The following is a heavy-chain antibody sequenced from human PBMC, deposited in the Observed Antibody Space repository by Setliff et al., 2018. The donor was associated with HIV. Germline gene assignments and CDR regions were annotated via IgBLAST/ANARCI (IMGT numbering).Heavy chain of an antibody. CDR1: GFTLDDYA. CDR2: IGWNGGST. Sequence: GGSLRLSCAASGFTLDDYAMHWVRQAPGKGLEWVSGIGWNGGSTTYADSVKGRFTISRDNAESSLYLQMNSLRAEDTALYYCARGGYGVISTRFDPWGQGTLVTVSS. J-gene: IGHJ5*02. CDR3: ARGGYGVISTRFDP. V-gene: IGHV3-20*04. D-gene: IGHD3-3*01.